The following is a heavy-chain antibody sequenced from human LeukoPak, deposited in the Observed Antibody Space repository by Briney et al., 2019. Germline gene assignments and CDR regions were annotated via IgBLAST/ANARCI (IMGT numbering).Heavy chain of an antibody. J-gene: IGHJ4*02. CDR3: AKPKYCSSTSCGGYFDY. V-gene: IGHV3-30*18. D-gene: IGHD2-2*01. CDR2: ISYDGSNK. Sequence: GGSLRLSCAASGFTFSSYGMHWVRQAPGKGLEWVAVISYDGSNKYYADSVKGRFTISRDNSKNTLYLQMNSLRAEDTAVYYCAKPKYCSSTSCGGYFDYWGRGTLVTVSS. CDR1: GFTFSSYG.